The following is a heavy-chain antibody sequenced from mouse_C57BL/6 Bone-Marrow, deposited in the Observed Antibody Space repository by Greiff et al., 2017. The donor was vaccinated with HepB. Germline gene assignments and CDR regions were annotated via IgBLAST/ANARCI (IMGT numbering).Heavy chain of an antibody. Sequence: QVQLQQPGAELVRPGTSVKLSCKASGYTFTSYWMHWVKQRPGQGLEWIGVIDPSDSYTNYNQKFKGKATLTVDTSSSTAYMQLSSLTSEDSAVYYCARRGLVYYFDYWGQGTTLTVSS. D-gene: IGHD3-3*01. V-gene: IGHV1-59*01. CDR3: ARRGLVYYFDY. CDR2: IDPSDSYT. CDR1: GYTFTSYW. J-gene: IGHJ2*01.